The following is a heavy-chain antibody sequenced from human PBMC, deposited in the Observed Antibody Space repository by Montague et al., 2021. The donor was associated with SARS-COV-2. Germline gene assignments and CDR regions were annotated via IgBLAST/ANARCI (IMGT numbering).Heavy chain of an antibody. CDR3: ARSVDTAMVPLYYYYYGMDV. D-gene: IGHD5-18*01. Sequence: SLRLSCAASGFTFSDYYMSWIRQAPGKGLEWVSYISSSSSYTNYADSVKGRFTISRDNTKNSLYLQMNSLRVEDTAVYYCARSVDTAMVPLYYYYYGMDVWGQGTTVTVSS. V-gene: IGHV3-11*06. CDR2: ISSSSSYT. J-gene: IGHJ6*02. CDR1: GFTFSDYY.